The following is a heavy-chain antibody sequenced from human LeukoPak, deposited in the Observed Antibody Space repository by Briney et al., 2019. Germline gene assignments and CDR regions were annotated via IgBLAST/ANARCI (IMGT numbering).Heavy chain of an antibody. CDR1: GGYINSHY. Sequence: SETLSLTCTVSGGYINSHYWGWIRQPPGKVLEYIGYISYTGSAIYSPSLESRVTISIDTSKKQFSLNLRSVNTADTAVYYCARGQLGSGPIAVAGTVSYWGQGTLVTVSS. CDR3: ARGQLGSGPIAVAGTVSY. J-gene: IGHJ4*02. V-gene: IGHV4-59*11. CDR2: ISYTGSA. D-gene: IGHD6-19*01.